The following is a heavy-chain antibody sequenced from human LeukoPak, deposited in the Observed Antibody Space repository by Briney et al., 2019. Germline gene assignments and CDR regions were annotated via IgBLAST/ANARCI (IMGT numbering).Heavy chain of an antibody. V-gene: IGHV3-23*01. CDR1: GFTFSSYA. Sequence: PGGSLRLSCAASGFTFSSYAMSWVRQAPGKGLEWVSAISGSGGSTYYADSVKGRFTISRDNSKNTLYLQMNSLRAEDTAVYYCAKGGGYSYGYPYDYWGQGTLVTVSS. D-gene: IGHD5-18*01. CDR2: ISGSGGST. CDR3: AKGGGYSYGYPYDY. J-gene: IGHJ4*02.